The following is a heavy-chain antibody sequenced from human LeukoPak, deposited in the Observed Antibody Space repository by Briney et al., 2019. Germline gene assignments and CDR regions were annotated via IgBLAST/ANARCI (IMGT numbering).Heavy chain of an antibody. D-gene: IGHD3-22*01. CDR3: ARDVFDSSGYWLDY. V-gene: IGHV1-2*02. J-gene: IGHJ4*02. Sequence: ASVKVSCKASGYTFTGYYMHWVRQAPGQGLEWMGWINPNSGGTNYAQKFQGRVTMTRDTSISTAYMELSRLRSDDTAVYYCARDVFDSSGYWLDYWGQGTLVTVSS. CDR1: GYTFTGYY. CDR2: INPNSGGT.